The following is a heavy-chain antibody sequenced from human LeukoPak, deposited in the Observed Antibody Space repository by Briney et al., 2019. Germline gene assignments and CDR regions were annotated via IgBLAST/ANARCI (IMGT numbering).Heavy chain of an antibody. Sequence: GGSLRLSCVASGFTFSSHGMNWVRQAPGKGLEWVSGIIPSGHTTYYADSVKGRFTISRENSKNTLYLQMNSLRAEDTAVYYCAKDSAKKYDDNWGQGTLVTVSS. CDR2: IIPSGHTT. CDR1: GFTFSSHG. V-gene: IGHV3-23*01. D-gene: IGHD2/OR15-2a*01. J-gene: IGHJ4*02. CDR3: AKDSAKKYDDN.